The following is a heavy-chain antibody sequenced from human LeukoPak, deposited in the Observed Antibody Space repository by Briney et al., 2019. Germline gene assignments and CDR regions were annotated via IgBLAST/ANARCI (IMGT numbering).Heavy chain of an antibody. CDR3: ARDPQLIPYYYDSSGPPYYYGMDV. CDR1: GFTFSSYS. D-gene: IGHD3-22*01. Sequence: PGGSLRLSCAASGFTFSSYSMNWVRQAPGKGLEWVSYISSSSSTIYYADSVKGRITISRDNAKNSLYLQMNSLRAEDTAVYYCARDPQLIPYYYDSSGPPYYYGMDVWGQGTTVTVSS. V-gene: IGHV3-48*04. CDR2: ISSSSSTI. J-gene: IGHJ6*02.